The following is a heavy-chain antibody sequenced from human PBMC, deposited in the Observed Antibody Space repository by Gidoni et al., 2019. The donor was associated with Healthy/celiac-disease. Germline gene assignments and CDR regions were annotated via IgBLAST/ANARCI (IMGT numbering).Heavy chain of an antibody. D-gene: IGHD6-19*01. Sequence: QVQLVQSGAEVKKPGASVKVSCKASGYTFTSYAMHWVRQAPGQRLEWMGWINAGNGNTKYSQKFQGRVTITRDTSASTAYMELSSLRSEDTAVYYCARDERGSGWYYSPDYWGQGTLVTVSS. CDR2: INAGNGNT. CDR3: ARDERGSGWYYSPDY. CDR1: GYTFTSYA. V-gene: IGHV1-3*01. J-gene: IGHJ4*02.